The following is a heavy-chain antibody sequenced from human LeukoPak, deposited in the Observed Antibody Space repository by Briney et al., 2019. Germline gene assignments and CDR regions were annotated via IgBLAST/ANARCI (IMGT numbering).Heavy chain of an antibody. Sequence: AGGSLRLSCAASGFTFDDYAMHWVRHAPGKGLEWVSGISWNSGSIGYADSVKGRFTISRDNAKNSLYLQMNSLRAEDTALYYCAKGDSSGWYVSAFDIWGQGTMVTVSS. J-gene: IGHJ3*02. D-gene: IGHD6-19*01. CDR1: GFTFDDYA. V-gene: IGHV3-9*01. CDR2: ISWNSGSI. CDR3: AKGDSSGWYVSAFDI.